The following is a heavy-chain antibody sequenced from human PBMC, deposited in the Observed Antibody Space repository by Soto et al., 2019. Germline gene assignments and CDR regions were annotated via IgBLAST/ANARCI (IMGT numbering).Heavy chain of an antibody. CDR1: GYTFTGYY. J-gene: IGHJ6*02. V-gene: IGHV1-2*02. Sequence: GSVKVSCKAAGYTFTGYYMPWVRQAPGQGLDWMGWINPNSGGTNYAQKFQGRCTMTMDTSISTAYMEMSRLRADGTAVYYCARHCGGDCYDGMDVWGQGTTVTVSS. CDR2: INPNSGGT. D-gene: IGHD2-21*02. CDR3: ARHCGGDCYDGMDV.